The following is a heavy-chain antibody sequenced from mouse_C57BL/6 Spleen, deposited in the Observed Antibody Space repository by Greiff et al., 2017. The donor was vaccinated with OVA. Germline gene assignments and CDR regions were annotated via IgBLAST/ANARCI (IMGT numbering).Heavy chain of an antibody. V-gene: IGHV1-59*01. CDR1: GYTFTSYW. D-gene: IGHD2-14*01. CDR2: IDPSDSYT. J-gene: IGHJ4*01. Sequence: QVQLLQSGAELVRPGTSVKLSCKASGYTFTSYWMHWVKQRPGQGLEWIGVIDPSDSYTNYNQKFKGKATLTVDTSSSTAYMQLSSLTSEDSAVYYCARKGRYRDYAIDYLGQGTSVTVSS. CDR3: ARKGRYRDYAIDY.